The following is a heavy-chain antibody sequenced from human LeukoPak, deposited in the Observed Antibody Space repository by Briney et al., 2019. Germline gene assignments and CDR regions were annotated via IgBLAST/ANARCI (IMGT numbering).Heavy chain of an antibody. V-gene: IGHV3-30*02. D-gene: IGHD5-24*01. J-gene: IGHJ4*02. Sequence: PGGSLRLSCTTSGFIFSNYGMHWVRQAPGKGLEWVAFIRHDGSNKYYADSVKGRCTISRDNSKKTVYLQMNSLRTEDTAVYYCAKDRWLRGYFDYWGQGTLVTVSS. CDR3: AKDRWLRGYFDY. CDR1: GFIFSNYG. CDR2: IRHDGSNK.